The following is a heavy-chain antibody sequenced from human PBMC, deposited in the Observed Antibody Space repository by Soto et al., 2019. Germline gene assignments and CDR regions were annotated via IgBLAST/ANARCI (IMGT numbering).Heavy chain of an antibody. V-gene: IGHV3-64D*08. CDR1: GFTLNGRS. J-gene: IGHJ6*02. CDR3: ARGFYGLDV. Sequence: EVQLVESGGGLVQPGGSLRLSCSASGFTLNGRSMHWVRQAPGKGLEYVSGVSPDGNNEYYTDSVKGRFTISRDNSKNTLHLHMRSLRPEDTAVFYCARGFYGLDVWGQGTTVTVSS. CDR2: VSPDGNNE.